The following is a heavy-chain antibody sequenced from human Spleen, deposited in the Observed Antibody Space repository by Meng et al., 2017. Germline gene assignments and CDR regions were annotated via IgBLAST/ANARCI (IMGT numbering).Heavy chain of an antibody. J-gene: IGHJ4*02. CDR3: VRDENISLGKLFGDY. Sequence: QVQLGRSGVGGKGPGASVKVSCKPSGYPFTAYYIHWVRQAPGQGLEWMGHIIPNSGDTLYAPKFQGRVSMTADTSIGTAYVELSGLRSDDTAIYYCVRDENISLGKLFGDYWGQGTLVTVSS. D-gene: IGHD2-21*01. V-gene: IGHV1-2*06. CDR2: IIPNSGDT. CDR1: GYPFTAYY.